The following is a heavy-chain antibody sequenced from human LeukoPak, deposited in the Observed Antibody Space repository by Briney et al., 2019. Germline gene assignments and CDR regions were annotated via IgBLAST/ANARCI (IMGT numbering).Heavy chain of an antibody. Sequence: PSETLSLTCTVSGGSISSSSYYWGWIRQPPGKGLEWIGSIYYSGSTYYNPSLKSRVTISVDTSKNQFSLKLSSVTAADTAVYYCARVRKPVSIAAAGTGYFDYWGQGTLVTVSS. CDR2: IYYSGST. CDR1: GGSISSSSYY. CDR3: ARVRKPVSIAAAGTGYFDY. V-gene: IGHV4-39*07. D-gene: IGHD6-13*01. J-gene: IGHJ4*02.